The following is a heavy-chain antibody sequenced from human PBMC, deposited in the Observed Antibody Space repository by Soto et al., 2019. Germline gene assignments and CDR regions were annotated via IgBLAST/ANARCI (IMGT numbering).Heavy chain of an antibody. CDR3: ARFSGSYTRGLDS. J-gene: IGHJ4*02. V-gene: IGHV3-72*01. Sequence: EVQLVESGGGLVQPGGSLRLSCAASGFTFSDHYMDWVRQAPGKGLEWVGRSRNKATSYSTEYAASVKGRFTISRDESKTSLYLQMNSLKTEDTAVYYCARFSGSYTRGLDSWGQGTLVTVSS. D-gene: IGHD1-26*01. CDR1: GFTFSDHY. CDR2: SRNKATSYST.